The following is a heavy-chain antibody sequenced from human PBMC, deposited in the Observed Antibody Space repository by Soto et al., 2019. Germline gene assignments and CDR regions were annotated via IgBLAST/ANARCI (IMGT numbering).Heavy chain of an antibody. D-gene: IGHD5-12*01. Sequence: PSDTPALTYTFSGGSIKVGGYYWGWIRQPPGKGLEWVATIYYSGTNYYNPSLKSRLTISLDTSRNQFSLDLTSVTAADTAVYYCARLAYSHYSTWGQGTLVT. CDR1: GGSIKVGGYY. J-gene: IGHJ4*02. V-gene: IGHV4-39*01. CDR3: ARLAYSHYST. CDR2: IYYSGTN.